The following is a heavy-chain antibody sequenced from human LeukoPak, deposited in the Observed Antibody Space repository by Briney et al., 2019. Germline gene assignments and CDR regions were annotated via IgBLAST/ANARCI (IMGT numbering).Heavy chain of an antibody. J-gene: IGHJ4*02. CDR1: GFTFGDYA. Sequence: PGGSLRLSCAASGFTFGDYAMHWVRQAPGKGLEWVSAIRGDGDRTYYHRSVKGRFTISRDNSKNSLFLQMDRLTTDDTTLYYCAKATYHYESWGQGTLVTVSS. CDR3: AKATYHYES. CDR2: IRGDGDRT. D-gene: IGHD3-16*01. V-gene: IGHV3-43*02.